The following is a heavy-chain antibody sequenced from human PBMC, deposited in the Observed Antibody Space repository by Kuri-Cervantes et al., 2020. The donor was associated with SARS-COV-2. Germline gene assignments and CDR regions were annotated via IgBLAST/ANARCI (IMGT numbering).Heavy chain of an antibody. CDR1: GGSISSGSYY. Sequence: LRLSCTVSGGSISSGSYYWSWIRQPAGKGLEWIGRIYTSGSTNYNPSLKSRVTISVDTSKNQFSLKLSSVTAADTAVYYCARGQQLVLLDYWGQGTLVTVSS. D-gene: IGHD6-13*01. CDR3: ARGQQLVLLDY. V-gene: IGHV4-61*02. J-gene: IGHJ4*02. CDR2: IYTSGST.